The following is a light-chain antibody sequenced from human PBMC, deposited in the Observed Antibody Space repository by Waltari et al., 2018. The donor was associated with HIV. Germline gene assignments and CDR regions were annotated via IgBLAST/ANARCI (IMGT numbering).Light chain of an antibody. CDR1: SSNMGAGYP. J-gene: IGLJ1*01. Sequence: QSLLTQPPSVSGAPGQRVTISCTGSSSNMGAGYPLHWYQQLPGTAPKLLIYGNSNRPSGVPDRFSGSKSGTSASLAITGLQAEDEADYYCQSYDSSLSIVFGTGTKVTVL. CDR2: GNS. V-gene: IGLV1-40*01. CDR3: QSYDSSLSIV.